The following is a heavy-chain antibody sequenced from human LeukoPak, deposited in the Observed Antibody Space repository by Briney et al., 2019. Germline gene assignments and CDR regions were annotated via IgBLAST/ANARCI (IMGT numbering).Heavy chain of an antibody. CDR3: ARGKRGYSFGDY. Sequence: GGSLRLSCAACGFIFSSYSMSWVRQAPGKGLEWVAHIKQDGSEKYYVDSVKGRFTISRDNAKNSLYLQMNNLRAEDTAVYYCARGKRGYSFGDYWGQGTLVTVSS. D-gene: IGHD5-18*01. CDR1: GFIFSSYS. CDR2: IKQDGSEK. J-gene: IGHJ4*02. V-gene: IGHV3-7*01.